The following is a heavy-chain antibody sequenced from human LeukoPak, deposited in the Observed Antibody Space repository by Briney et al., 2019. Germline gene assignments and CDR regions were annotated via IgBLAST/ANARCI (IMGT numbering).Heavy chain of an antibody. CDR2: INSDGSST. CDR3: ARSLGSSGYQDY. V-gene: IGHV3-74*01. CDR1: GFTFSSYW. Sequence: GGSLRLSCAASGFTFSSYWMHWVRQAPGKGLVWVSRINSDGSSTSYADSVKGRFTISRDNAKNTVYLQMNSLRAEDTAVYYCARSLGSSGYQDYWGQGTLVTVSS. J-gene: IGHJ4*02. D-gene: IGHD3-22*01.